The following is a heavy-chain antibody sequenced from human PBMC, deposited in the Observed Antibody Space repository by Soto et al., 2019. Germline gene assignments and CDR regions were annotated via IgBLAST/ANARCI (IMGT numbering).Heavy chain of an antibody. CDR3: AKEGGTSYYGLGNDY. Sequence: SETLSLTCTVSGGSISSYYWSWIRQPPGKGLEWIGYIYYTGSTNYNPSLKSRVTISVDTSKNQFSLKLNSVAAADTAVYYCAKEGGTSYYGLGNDYWGQGALVTVSS. D-gene: IGHD3-10*01. CDR2: IYYTGST. V-gene: IGHV4-59*12. J-gene: IGHJ4*02. CDR1: GGSISSYY.